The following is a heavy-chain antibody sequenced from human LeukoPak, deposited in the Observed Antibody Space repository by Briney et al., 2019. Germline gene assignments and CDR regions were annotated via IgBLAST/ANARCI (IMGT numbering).Heavy chain of an antibody. D-gene: IGHD3-9*01. V-gene: IGHV1-2*02. CDR1: GYTFTGYY. CDR2: INPNSGGT. J-gene: IGHJ4*02. CDR3: ARGRYFDWLLWTY. Sequence: ASVKVSCKASGYTFTGYYMYWVRQAPGQGLEWMGWINPNSGGTNYAQKFQGRVTMTRDTSISTAYMELSRLRSDDTAVYYCARGRYFDWLLWTYWGQGTLVTVSS.